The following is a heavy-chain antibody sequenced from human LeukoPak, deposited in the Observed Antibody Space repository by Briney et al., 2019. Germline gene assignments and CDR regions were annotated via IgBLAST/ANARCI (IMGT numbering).Heavy chain of an antibody. J-gene: IGHJ4*02. Sequence: SETLSLTCTVSGGSISSSSYYWGWIRQPPGKGLEWIGSIYYSGSTNYNPSLKSRVTMSVDTSKNQFSLKLSSVAAADTAVYYCARDNGGLGIVDYWGQGTLVTVSS. CDR2: IYYSGST. CDR3: ARDNGGLGIVDY. D-gene: IGHD7-27*01. CDR1: GGSISSSSYY. V-gene: IGHV4-39*07.